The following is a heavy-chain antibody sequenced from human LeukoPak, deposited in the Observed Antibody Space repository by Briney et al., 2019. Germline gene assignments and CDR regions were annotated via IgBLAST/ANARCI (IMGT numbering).Heavy chain of an antibody. Sequence: GGSLRLSCAASGFTFSSYGMHWVRQAPGKGLEWVAFIRYDGSNKYYADSVKGRFTISRDNSKNTLYLQMNSLRAEDTAVYYCARDPGYNYGYDYWGQGTLVTVSS. V-gene: IGHV3-30*02. CDR2: IRYDGSNK. D-gene: IGHD5-18*01. CDR1: GFTFSSYG. J-gene: IGHJ4*02. CDR3: ARDPGYNYGYDY.